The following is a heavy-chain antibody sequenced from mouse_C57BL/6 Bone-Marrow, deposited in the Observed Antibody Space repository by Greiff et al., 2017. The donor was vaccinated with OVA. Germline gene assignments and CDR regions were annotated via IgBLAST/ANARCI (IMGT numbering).Heavy chain of an antibody. D-gene: IGHD3-1*01. Sequence: EVHLVESGEGLVKPGGSLKLSCAASGFTFSSYAMSWVRQTPEKRLEWVAYISSGGDYIYYADTVKGRFTISRDNARNTLYLQMSSLKSEDTAMYYCTGVGGDGGFAYWGQGTLVTVSA. CDR3: TGVGGDGGFAY. J-gene: IGHJ3*01. V-gene: IGHV5-9-1*02. CDR2: ISSGGDYI. CDR1: GFTFSSYA.